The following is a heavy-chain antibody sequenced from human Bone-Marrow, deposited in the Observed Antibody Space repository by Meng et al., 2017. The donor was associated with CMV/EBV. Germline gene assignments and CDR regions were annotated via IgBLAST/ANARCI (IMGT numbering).Heavy chain of an antibody. CDR2: ISAYNGNT. D-gene: IGHD3-10*01. J-gene: IGHJ6*02. V-gene: IGHV1-18*01. CDR3: ARGWSISSSYFYYGMHV. CDR1: GYTFTSYG. Sequence: ASVKVSCKASGYTFTSYGISWVRQAPGQGLEWMGWISAYNGNTNYAQKLQGRVTMTTDTSTSTAYMELRSLRSEDTAIYYCARGWSISSSYFYYGMHVWGQGTTVTVSS.